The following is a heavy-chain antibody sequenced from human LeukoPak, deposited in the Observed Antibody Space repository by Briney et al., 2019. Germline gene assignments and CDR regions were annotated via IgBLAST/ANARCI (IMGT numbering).Heavy chain of an antibody. D-gene: IGHD6-13*01. CDR1: GGTFISYA. CDR3: ARDRTAAGRDDAFDI. Sequence: SVKVSCKASGGTFISYAISWVRQAPGQGLEWMGGIIPIFGTANYAQKFQGRVTITADESTSTAYMELSSLRSEDTAVYYCARDRTAAGRDDAFDIWGQGTMATVSS. CDR2: IIPIFGTA. V-gene: IGHV1-69*13. J-gene: IGHJ3*02.